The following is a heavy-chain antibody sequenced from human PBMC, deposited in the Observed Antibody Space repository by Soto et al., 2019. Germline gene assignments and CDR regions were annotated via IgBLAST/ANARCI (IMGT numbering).Heavy chain of an antibody. Sequence: EVQLVEPGGDLIQPGGSLRLSCAASGFSVTASNMNWVRQAPGKGLEWVSVIFGADETYYADSVRGRFTISRHNSKNTVYLQMDSLRTEDTALYYCARGGFDWGQGTLVTVSS. CDR3: ARGGFD. D-gene: IGHD3-16*01. CDR1: GFSVTASN. V-gene: IGHV3-53*01. J-gene: IGHJ4*02. CDR2: IFGADET.